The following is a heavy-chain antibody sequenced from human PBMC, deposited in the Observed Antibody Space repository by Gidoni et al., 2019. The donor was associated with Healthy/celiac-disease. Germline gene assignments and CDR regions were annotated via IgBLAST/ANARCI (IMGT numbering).Heavy chain of an antibody. CDR2: SSAYNGNT. CDR1: GSTFTSYG. CDR3: ARYRKGGIAVAGTADY. J-gene: IGHJ4*02. V-gene: IGHV1-18*04. D-gene: IGHD6-19*01. Sequence: QGQLVQSGAEVTKPGASVNVSCKASGSTFTSYGSSWVRHAPGQGLEWMGLSSAYNGNTTYAQKLQGRVTMTTDTPTSKAYMALRSLRSDDTAAYYCARYRKGGIAVAGTADYWGQGTLVTVSS.